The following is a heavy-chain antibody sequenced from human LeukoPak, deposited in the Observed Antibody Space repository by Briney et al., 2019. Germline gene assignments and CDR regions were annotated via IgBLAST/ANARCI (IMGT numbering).Heavy chain of an antibody. D-gene: IGHD3-22*01. J-gene: IGHJ4*02. V-gene: IGHV3-23*01. Sequence: PGGSLRLSCAASGFTFSSYAMSWVRQAPGKGLEWVSAISGSGGSTYYADSAKGRFTISRDNSKNTLYLQMNSLRAEDTAVYYCAKADYYDSSGYSYWGQGTLVTVSS. CDR3: AKADYYDSSGYSY. CDR2: ISGSGGST. CDR1: GFTFSSYA.